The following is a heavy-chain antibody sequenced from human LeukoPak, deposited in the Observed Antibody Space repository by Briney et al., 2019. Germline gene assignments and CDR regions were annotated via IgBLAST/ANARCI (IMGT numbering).Heavy chain of an antibody. D-gene: IGHD6-6*01. V-gene: IGHV4-34*01. Sequence: SETLSLTCAVYGGSFSGYYWSWIRQPPGKGLEWIGEINHSGSTNYNPSLKSRVTISVDTSKNQFSLKLSSVTAADTAVYYCARLPRYSSSFHYYYYMDVWGKGTTVTVSS. CDR3: ARLPRYSSSFHYYYYMDV. CDR1: GGSFSGYY. J-gene: IGHJ6*03. CDR2: INHSGST.